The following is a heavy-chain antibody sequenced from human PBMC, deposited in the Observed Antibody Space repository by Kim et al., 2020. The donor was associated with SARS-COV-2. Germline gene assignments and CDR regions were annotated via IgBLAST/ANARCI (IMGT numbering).Heavy chain of an antibody. CDR3: ARDGPYDFWSGYLVDY. CDR2: INPSGGST. V-gene: IGHV1-46*01. Sequence: ASVKVSCKASGYTFTSYYMHWVRQAPGQGLEWMGIINPSGGSTSYAQKFQGRVTMTRDTSTSTVYMELSSLRSEDTAVYYCARDGPYDFWSGYLVDYWGQGTLVTVSS. CDR1: GYTFTSYY. J-gene: IGHJ4*02. D-gene: IGHD3-3*01.